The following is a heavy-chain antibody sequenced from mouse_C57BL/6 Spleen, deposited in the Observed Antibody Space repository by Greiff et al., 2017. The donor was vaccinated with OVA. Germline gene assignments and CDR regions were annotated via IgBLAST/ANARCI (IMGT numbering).Heavy chain of an antibody. CDR1: GYTFTSYW. V-gene: IGHV1-72*01. J-gene: IGHJ1*03. CDR3: ARGDCDTYWDIDD. Sequence: QVQLQQSGAELVKPGASVKLSCTASGYTFTSYWMHWVKQRPGQGLEWIGRIDPNSGGTKYNEKFKSKATLTVDKPSSTAYMQLSSLTSEDAAVYYCARGDCDTYWDIDDWGKGTTVTVSS. CDR2: IDPNSGGT. D-gene: IGHD3-3*01.